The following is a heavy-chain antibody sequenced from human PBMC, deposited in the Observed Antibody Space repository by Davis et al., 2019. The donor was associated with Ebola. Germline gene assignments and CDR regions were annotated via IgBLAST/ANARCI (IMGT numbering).Heavy chain of an antibody. J-gene: IGHJ4*02. CDR3: ARDGGTTVSSGHFDY. CDR1: GFTFSSYS. D-gene: IGHD4-17*01. Sequence: GESLKISCAASGFTFSSYSMNWVRQAPGKGLEWVSSISSSSSYIYYADSVKGRFTISRDNAKNSLYLQMNSLRAEDTAVYYCARDGGTTVSSGHFDYWGQGTLVTVSS. CDR2: ISSSSSYI. V-gene: IGHV3-21*01.